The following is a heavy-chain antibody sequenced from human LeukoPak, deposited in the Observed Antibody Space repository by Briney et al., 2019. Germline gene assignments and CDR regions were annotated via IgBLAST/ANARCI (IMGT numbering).Heavy chain of an antibody. CDR1: GFTFSSYR. V-gene: IGHV3-48*01. Sequence: GGSLRLSCAASGFTFSSYRMNWVRQAPGKGREWGSYISSSSSTIYYADAVKGRFTISRENAKNSLYLQMNSLRAEDTAVYYCARDINPPGAQGYWGQGTLVTVSS. D-gene: IGHD3-10*01. J-gene: IGHJ4*02. CDR2: ISSSSSTI. CDR3: ARDINPPGAQGY.